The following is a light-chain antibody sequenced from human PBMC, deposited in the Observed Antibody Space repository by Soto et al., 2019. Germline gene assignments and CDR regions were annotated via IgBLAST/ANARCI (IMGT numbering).Light chain of an antibody. CDR3: HTWSSDVRV. J-gene: IGLJ3*02. CDR1: SGHNSYA. CDR2: LNSDGSH. V-gene: IGLV4-69*01. Sequence: QLVLTQPPSASASLGASVKLTCTLSSGHNSYAIAWHQQQPEKGPRYLMKLNSDGSHSKGDGIPDRFSGSSSGAARYITISSLQSEAEDDYYCHTWSSDVRVFGTGTKLTVL.